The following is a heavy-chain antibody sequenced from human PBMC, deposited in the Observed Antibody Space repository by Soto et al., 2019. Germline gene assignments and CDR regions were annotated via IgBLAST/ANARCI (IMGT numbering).Heavy chain of an antibody. D-gene: IGHD6-19*01. V-gene: IGHV4-59*01. CDR2: ISYMGTT. Sequence: SETLSLTCTVSGGSMNNYYWSWIRQAPGKGLQYIGYISYMGTTNYNPSLKSRVTISVDTSKNQFSLKLTSVTAADTAVYYCARHPLSSGLIDYWGQGTLVTVSS. J-gene: IGHJ4*02. CDR1: GGSMNNYY. CDR3: ARHPLSSGLIDY.